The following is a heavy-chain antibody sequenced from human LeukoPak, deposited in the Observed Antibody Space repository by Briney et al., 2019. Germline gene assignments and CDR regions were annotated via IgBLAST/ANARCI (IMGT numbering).Heavy chain of an antibody. V-gene: IGHV4-34*01. CDR3: ARGTDYYGSGSYYNL. Sequence: SETLSLTCAVHGGSFSGYYWSWIRQPPGKGLEWIGEINHSGSTNYNPSLKSRVTISVDTSKNQFSLKLSPVTAADTAVYYCARGTDYYGSGSYYNLWGQGTLVTVSS. CDR1: GGSFSGYY. J-gene: IGHJ4*02. CDR2: INHSGST. D-gene: IGHD3-10*01.